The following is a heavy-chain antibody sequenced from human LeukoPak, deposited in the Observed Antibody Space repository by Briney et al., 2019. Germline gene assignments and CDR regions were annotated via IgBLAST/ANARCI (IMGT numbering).Heavy chain of an antibody. CDR3: ARHGWYYDSSGYYALDFDY. CDR1: GGSISSYY. V-gene: IGHV4-59*08. J-gene: IGHJ4*02. Sequence: PSETLSLTCTVSGGSISSYYWSWIRQPPGKGLEWIGYIYYSGSTNYNPSLKSRVTISVDTSKNQFSLKLSSVTAADTAVCYCARHGWYYDSSGYYALDFDYWGQGTLVTVSS. CDR2: IYYSGST. D-gene: IGHD3-22*01.